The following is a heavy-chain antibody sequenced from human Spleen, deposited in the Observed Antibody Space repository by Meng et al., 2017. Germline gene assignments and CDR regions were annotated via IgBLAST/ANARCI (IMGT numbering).Heavy chain of an antibody. V-gene: IGHV1-18*01. D-gene: IGHD1-26*01. J-gene: IGHJ5*02. CDR2: VSAYNGNT. CDR3: ARGELSGSYWFVGWFDP. Sequence: ASVKVSCKASGYTFTSYDISWVRQAPGQGLEWMGWVSAYNGNTDYARKLQGRVSMTIDTSTDTAYMELRSLRSDDTAVYYCARGELSGSYWFVGWFDPWGQGTLVTVSS. CDR1: GYTFTSYD.